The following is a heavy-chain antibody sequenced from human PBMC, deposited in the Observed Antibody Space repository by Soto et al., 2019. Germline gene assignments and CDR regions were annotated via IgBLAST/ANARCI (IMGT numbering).Heavy chain of an antibody. Sequence: QVQLQESGPGLVKPSETLSLTCTVSGGSISPYYWGWIRQPPGKGLEWVGYIYYSGSTNYKSSLGSRVTMSIDTPNKQISLRLKSVTAADTAVYYCARVGGSGYMVDLWGQGTRVTVSS. D-gene: IGHD3-22*01. CDR3: ARVGGSGYMVDL. J-gene: IGHJ5*02. V-gene: IGHV4-59*12. CDR2: IYYSGST. CDR1: GGSISPYY.